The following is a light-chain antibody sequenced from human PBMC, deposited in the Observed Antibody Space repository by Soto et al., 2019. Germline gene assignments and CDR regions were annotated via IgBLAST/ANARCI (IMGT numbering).Light chain of an antibody. J-gene: IGLJ3*02. CDR2: GNS. V-gene: IGLV1-40*01. CDR3: QSYDSSLSGWV. CDR1: SSNIGAGYD. Sequence: QSVLTQPPSVSGAPGQRVTISCTGSSSNIGAGYDVHWYQQLPGTAPKLLIYGNSNRPSGVPDRVSGSKSGTSASLAITGLLPEDEGDYYCQSYDSSLSGWVFGGGTQLTVL.